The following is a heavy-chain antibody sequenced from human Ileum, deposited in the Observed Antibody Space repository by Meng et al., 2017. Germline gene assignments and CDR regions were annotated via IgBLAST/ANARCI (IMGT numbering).Heavy chain of an antibody. CDR3: TRERSWSDFGYFDD. J-gene: IGHJ4*02. CDR2: VYYNGVT. D-gene: IGHD1-26*01. V-gene: IGHV4-61*01. Sequence: HVQLHQSGPGLVRPSEPLSLPGTVSGVSVRSSFCYWSWFRQSAGKGLEWIGYVYYNGVTNYNPSLRSRITTSIDTSKNQFSLKLSSVTAADTALYYCTRERSWSDFGYFDDWGRGTLVTVSS. CDR1: GVSVRSSFCY.